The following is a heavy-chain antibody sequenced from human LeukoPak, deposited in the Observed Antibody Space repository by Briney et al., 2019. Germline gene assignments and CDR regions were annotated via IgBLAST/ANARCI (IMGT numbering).Heavy chain of an antibody. J-gene: IGHJ3*02. V-gene: IGHV3-23*01. D-gene: IGHD4-17*01. Sequence: GGSLRLSCAASGFTFSSYAMSWVRQAPVKGLEWVSGISSSGDSTYYADSVKGRFTISRDNSKNTLYLQMNSLGAEDTAVYYCARPLDYGDFHDAFDIWGQGTMVTVSS. CDR1: GFTFSSYA. CDR3: ARPLDYGDFHDAFDI. CDR2: ISSSGDST.